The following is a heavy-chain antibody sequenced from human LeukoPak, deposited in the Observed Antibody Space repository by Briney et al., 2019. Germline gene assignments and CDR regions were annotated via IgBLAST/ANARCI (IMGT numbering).Heavy chain of an antibody. J-gene: IGHJ4*02. V-gene: IGHV3-21*01. CDR3: AREVGATQEIDY. CDR2: ISSSSSYI. CDR1: GFTFSSYS. Sequence: GGSLRLSCAASGFTFSSYSMNWVRQAPGKGLEWVSSISSSSSYIYYADSVKGRFTISRDNAKNSLYLQMNSLRAEDTAVYYCAREVGATQEIDYWGQGTLVTVSS. D-gene: IGHD1-26*01.